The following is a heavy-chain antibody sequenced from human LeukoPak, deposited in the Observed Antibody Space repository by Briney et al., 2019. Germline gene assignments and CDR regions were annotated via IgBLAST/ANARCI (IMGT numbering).Heavy chain of an antibody. CDR3: ARDEYCSGGSCFEKGMDV. CDR1: GGSFSGYY. CDR2: INHSGST. V-gene: IGHV4-34*01. D-gene: IGHD2-15*01. J-gene: IGHJ6*02. Sequence: SETLSLTCAVYGGSFSGYYWSWIRQPPGKGLEWIGEINHSGSTNYNPSLKSRVTISVDTSKNQFSLKLSSVAAADTAVYYCARDEYCSGGSCFEKGMDVWGQGTTVTVSS.